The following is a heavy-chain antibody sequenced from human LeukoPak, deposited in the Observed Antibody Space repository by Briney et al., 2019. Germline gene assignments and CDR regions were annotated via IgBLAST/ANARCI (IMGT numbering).Heavy chain of an antibody. D-gene: IGHD3-22*01. Sequence: ASVKVSCKASGYTFTGYYMHWVRQAPGPGLEWMGWINPNSGGTNYAQKFQGRVTMTRDTSISTAYMELSRLRSDDTAVYYCARKDSYYDSSGYDYWGQGTLVTVSS. CDR2: INPNSGGT. V-gene: IGHV1-2*02. CDR1: GYTFTGYY. CDR3: ARKDSYYDSSGYDY. J-gene: IGHJ4*02.